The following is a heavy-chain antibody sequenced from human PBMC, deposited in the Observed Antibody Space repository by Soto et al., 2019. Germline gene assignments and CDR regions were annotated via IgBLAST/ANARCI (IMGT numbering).Heavy chain of an antibody. CDR1: GFTFSRFA. V-gene: IGHV3-21*06. J-gene: IGHJ6*03. D-gene: IGHD2-2*01. CDR3: ARGIRCSGTSCYARGFYVDV. CDR2: ISTGSDYI. Sequence: GGSLRLSCAASGFTFSRFAMKWVRQAPGKELEWVSSISTGSDYIYYADPVKGRFTISRDNADNSLYLQMNSLRAEDTAVYYCARGIRCSGTSCYARGFYVDVWGKGTTVTVSS.